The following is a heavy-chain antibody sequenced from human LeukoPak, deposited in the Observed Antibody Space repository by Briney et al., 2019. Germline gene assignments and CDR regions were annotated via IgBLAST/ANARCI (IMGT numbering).Heavy chain of an antibody. CDR1: GYTFSSYY. CDR3: ARDLRRYSGSKRGDLGY. V-gene: IGHV1-46*01. CDR2: INPSGGST. J-gene: IGHJ4*02. Sequence: ASVKVSCKASGYTFSSYYIHWVRQAPGQGLEWMGLINPSGGSTNYAQKFQGRVTMTRDTSISTAYMELSRLRSDDTAVYYCARDLRRYSGSKRGDLGYWGQGTLVTVSS. D-gene: IGHD1-26*01.